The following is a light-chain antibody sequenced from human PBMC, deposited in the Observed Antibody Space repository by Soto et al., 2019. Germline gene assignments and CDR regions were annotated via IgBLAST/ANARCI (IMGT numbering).Light chain of an antibody. J-gene: IGKJ2*01. CDR3: QQYNNWPQT. CDR2: GAS. V-gene: IGKV3-15*01. Sequence: EIVMTQSPATLSVSPGERATLSCRASQSVSSNLAWYQQKPGQGPRLLIYGASTRAPGIPARFSGSGSGTKFTITINSLQSEDFAVYYCQQYNNWPQTFGQGTKQEIK. CDR1: QSVSSN.